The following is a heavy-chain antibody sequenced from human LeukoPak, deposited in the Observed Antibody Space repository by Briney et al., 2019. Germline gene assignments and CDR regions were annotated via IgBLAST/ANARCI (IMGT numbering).Heavy chain of an antibody. D-gene: IGHD1-26*01. Sequence: GGSLRLSCAASGFTFSTYGMHWVRQAPGKGLEWVAFIRYDGSNKYYADSVKGRFTISRDNSKNTLYLQMNSLRAEDTAVYYCARDSGSYLSSVDYWGQGTLVTVSS. J-gene: IGHJ4*02. CDR2: IRYDGSNK. CDR3: ARDSGSYLSSVDY. CDR1: GFTFSTYG. V-gene: IGHV3-30*02.